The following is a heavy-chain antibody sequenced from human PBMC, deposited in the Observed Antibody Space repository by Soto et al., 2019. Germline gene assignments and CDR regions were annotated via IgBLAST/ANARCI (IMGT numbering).Heavy chain of an antibody. Sequence: ASVEVSCKVSGYTLTELSMHWVRQAPGKGLEWMGGFDPEGGETIYAQKFQGRVTMTEDTSTDTAYMELSSLRSEDTAVYYCATVPYCTNGVCYSVLNGMDVWGQGTTVTVSS. V-gene: IGHV1-24*01. CDR2: FDPEGGET. CDR3: ATVPYCTNGVCYSVLNGMDV. CDR1: GYTLTELS. D-gene: IGHD2-8*01. J-gene: IGHJ6*02.